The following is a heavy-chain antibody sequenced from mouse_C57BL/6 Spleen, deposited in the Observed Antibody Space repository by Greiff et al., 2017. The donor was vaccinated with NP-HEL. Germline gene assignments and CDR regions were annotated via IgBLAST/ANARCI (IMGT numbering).Heavy chain of an antibody. CDR1: GYAFSSSW. CDR2: IYPGDGDT. CDR3: ARDYGSPYWYFEV. J-gene: IGHJ1*03. V-gene: IGHV1-82*01. Sequence: QVQLQQSGPELVKPGASVKISCKASGYAFSSSWMNWVKQRPGKGLEWIGRIYPGDGDTNYNGKFKGKATLTADKSSSTAYMQLSSLTSEDSAVYFCARDYGSPYWYFEVWGTGTTVTVSS. D-gene: IGHD1-1*01.